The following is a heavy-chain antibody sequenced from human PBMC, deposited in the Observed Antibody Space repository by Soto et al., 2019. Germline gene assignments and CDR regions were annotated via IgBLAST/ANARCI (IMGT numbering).Heavy chain of an antibody. V-gene: IGHV3-33*01. Sequence: GGSLRLSCAASGFTFSSYGMHWVRQAPGKGLEWVAVIWYDGSNKYYADSVKGRFTISRDNSKNTLYLQMNSLRAEDTAVYYCARDSRAPVLRYFDWSHQLYYFDYWGQGTLVTVSS. CDR2: IWYDGSNK. D-gene: IGHD3-9*01. CDR1: GFTFSSYG. J-gene: IGHJ4*02. CDR3: ARDSRAPVLRYFDWSHQLYYFDY.